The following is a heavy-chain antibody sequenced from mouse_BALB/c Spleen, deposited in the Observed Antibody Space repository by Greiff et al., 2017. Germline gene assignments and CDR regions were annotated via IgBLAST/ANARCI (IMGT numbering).Heavy chain of an antibody. D-gene: IGHD1-1*01. CDR2: IDPANGNT. Sequence: EVKLVESGAELVKPGASVKLSCTASGFNIKDTYMHWVKQRPEQGLEWIGRIDPANGNTKYDQKFQGKATITADTSSNTAYLQLSSLTSEDTAVYYCANFPYYDGSIYSQAMDYWGQGTSVTVSS. CDR3: ANFPYYDGSIYSQAMDY. V-gene: IGHV14-3*02. J-gene: IGHJ4*01. CDR1: GFNIKDTY.